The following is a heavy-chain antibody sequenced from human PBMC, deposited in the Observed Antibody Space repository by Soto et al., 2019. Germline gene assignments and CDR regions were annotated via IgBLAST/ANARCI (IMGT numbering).Heavy chain of an antibody. CDR3: ARNQIVGATSFDY. D-gene: IGHD1-26*01. Sequence: PGESLKISCKGSGYSFSSYWIGWVRQMPGQGPEWMGIIYPGDSDTRYSPSFQGQVTISADKSISTAYLQWSSLKASDTAVYYCARNQIVGATSFDYWGQGTLVTVSS. J-gene: IGHJ4*02. V-gene: IGHV5-51*01. CDR2: IYPGDSDT. CDR1: GYSFSSYW.